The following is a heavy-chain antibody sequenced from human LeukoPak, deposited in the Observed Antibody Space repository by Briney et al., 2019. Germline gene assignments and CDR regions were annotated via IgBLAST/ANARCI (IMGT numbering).Heavy chain of an antibody. J-gene: IGHJ4*02. CDR3: ARGEYDLDYGDYDSGTDFDY. CDR1: GGSFSSYY. V-gene: IGHV4-34*01. CDR2: INHSGRT. Sequence: SETLSLTCAVYGGSFSSYYWNWIRQSPGKGLEWIGEINHSGRTNYNPSLKSRVTISVDTSKNQFSLKLSSVTAADTAVYYCARGEYDLDYGDYDSGTDFDYWGQGTLVTVSS. D-gene: IGHD4-17*01.